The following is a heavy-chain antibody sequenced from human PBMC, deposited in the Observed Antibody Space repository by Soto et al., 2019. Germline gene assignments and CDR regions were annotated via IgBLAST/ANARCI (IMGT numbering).Heavy chain of an antibody. CDR3: ARGINYYDSSGDSWFDP. J-gene: IGHJ5*02. CDR1: GGSINSGDYS. D-gene: IGHD3-22*01. Sequence: SETLSLTCTVSGGSINSGDYSRTWIRQPPGKGLEWIGYIYHTGTTYYNMSLKSRVTISVDRSKNQFSLKLSSVTAADTAVYYCARGINYYDSSGDSWFDPWGQGTLVTVS. CDR2: IYHTGTT. V-gene: IGHV4-30-2*01.